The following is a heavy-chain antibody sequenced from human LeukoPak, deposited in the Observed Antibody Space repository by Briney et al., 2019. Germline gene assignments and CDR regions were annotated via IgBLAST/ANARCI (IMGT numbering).Heavy chain of an antibody. V-gene: IGHV7-4-1*02. CDR2: IDTNTGNP. CDR3: ANCYDSSGFFAY. D-gene: IGHD3-22*01. CDR1: GYTFTKYA. J-gene: IGHJ4*02. Sequence: ASVKVSCKGSGYTFTKYAISWVRRALGQGLENMGWIDTNTGNPTYAQGFTGRFVFSLDTSVSTAYLQISSLKAEDSAIYFCANCYDSSGFFAYWGQGTLVTVSS.